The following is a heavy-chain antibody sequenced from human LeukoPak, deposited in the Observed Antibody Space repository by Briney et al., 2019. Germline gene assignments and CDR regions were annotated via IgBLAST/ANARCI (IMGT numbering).Heavy chain of an antibody. CDR3: ARLHSSRAEEFDP. Sequence: PSETLSLTCTVSGGSISGYDWSWIRQSPGKGLEWIGYIYYTGITAYNPSLGSRVTISVDRSNNQFSLRLTSVTAADTAVYYCARLHSSRAEEFDPWGQGTLVTVSS. V-gene: IGHV4-59*01. CDR1: GGSISGYD. CDR2: IYYTGIT. J-gene: IGHJ5*02.